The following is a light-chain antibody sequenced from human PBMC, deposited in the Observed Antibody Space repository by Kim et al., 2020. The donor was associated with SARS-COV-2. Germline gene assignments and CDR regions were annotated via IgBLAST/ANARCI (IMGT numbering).Light chain of an antibody. Sequence: EIVLTQSPGALSLSSGERATLSCRASQSVRSTFLAWYQRQPGQAPRLLMYGASNRAAGIPDRYSGSGSGTDFTLSISRLGSDDFAVYYSQQDGRPPYTFGQGTELEI. V-gene: IGKV3-20*01. CDR3: QQDGRPPYT. J-gene: IGKJ2*01. CDR2: GAS. CDR1: QSVRSTF.